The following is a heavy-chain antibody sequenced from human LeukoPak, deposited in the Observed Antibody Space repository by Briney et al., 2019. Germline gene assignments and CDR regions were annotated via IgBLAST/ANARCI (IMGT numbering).Heavy chain of an antibody. CDR2: IYYRGSS. J-gene: IGHJ4*02. D-gene: IGHD1-26*01. V-gene: IGHV4-39*01. CDR1: GDSISGISYY. CDR3: ARQGAVGATGFDF. Sequence: PSETLSLTCSVSGDSISGISYYWGWIRQPPGKGLEWIGKIYYRGSSYNNPSLESRVVISLDTSRNQFSLKLTSVTATDTAVYYCARQGAVGATGFDFWGQGILVTVSS.